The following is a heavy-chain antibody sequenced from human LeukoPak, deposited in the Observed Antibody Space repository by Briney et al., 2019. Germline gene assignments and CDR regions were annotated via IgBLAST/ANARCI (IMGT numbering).Heavy chain of an antibody. CDR3: AKDPGIVGATDYFDY. CDR1: GFTFSSYA. V-gene: IGHV3-23*01. J-gene: IGHJ4*02. Sequence: GGSLRLSCAASGFTFSSYAMSWVRQASGKGLEWVSAISGSGGSTYYADPVKGRFTISRDNSKNTLYLQMNSLRAEDTAVYYCAKDPGIVGATDYFDYWGQGTLATVSS. CDR2: ISGSGGST. D-gene: IGHD1-26*01.